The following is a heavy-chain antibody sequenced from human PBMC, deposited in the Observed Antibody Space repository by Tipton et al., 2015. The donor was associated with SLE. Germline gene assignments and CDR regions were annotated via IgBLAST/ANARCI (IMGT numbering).Heavy chain of an antibody. J-gene: IGHJ6*02. CDR1: GGSIVSGGYY. CDR3: ARRAGGYQYYYGMDV. V-gene: IGHV4-31*02. CDR2: IYFSGNT. D-gene: IGHD5-12*01. Sequence: LRLSCTVSGGSIVSGGYYWGWIRQPPGKGLEWIGYIYFSGNTYYNPSLKSRVTISVDTSKNQFSLRLSSVTAADTAMYYCARRAGGYQYYYGMDVWGQGTPITVSS.